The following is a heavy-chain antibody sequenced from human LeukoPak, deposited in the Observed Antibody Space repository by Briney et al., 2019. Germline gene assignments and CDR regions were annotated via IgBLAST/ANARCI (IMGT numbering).Heavy chain of an antibody. CDR3: AREGDSGYFDY. V-gene: IGHV4-34*01. CDR2: INHSGST. J-gene: IGHJ4*02. D-gene: IGHD1-26*01. Sequence: SETLCLTCAVYGGSFSGYYWSWIRQPPGKGLEWIGEINHSGSTNYNPSLKSRVTISVDTSKNQFSLKLSSVTAADTAVYYCAREGDSGYFDYWGQGTLVTVSS. CDR1: GGSFSGYY.